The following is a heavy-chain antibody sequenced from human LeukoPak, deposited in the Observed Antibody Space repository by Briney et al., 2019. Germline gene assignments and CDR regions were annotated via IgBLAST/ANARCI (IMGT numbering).Heavy chain of an antibody. J-gene: IGHJ4*02. CDR1: GYTFSNYA. Sequence: GASVKVSCTASGYTFSNYAINWLRQAPGQGLEWMGWISPYNGNTNSAQRFQGRVTMTTGTSTSAAYMELSSLRSEDTAVYYCAMGYDSSGYYSIFDYWGQGTLVTVSS. CDR3: AMGYDSSGYYSIFDY. CDR2: ISPYNGNT. D-gene: IGHD3-22*01. V-gene: IGHV1-18*01.